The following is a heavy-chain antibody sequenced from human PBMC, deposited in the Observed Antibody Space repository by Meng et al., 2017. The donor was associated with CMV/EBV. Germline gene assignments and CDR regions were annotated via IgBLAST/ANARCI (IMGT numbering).Heavy chain of an antibody. D-gene: IGHD2-2*01. CDR1: GGTFSSYA. J-gene: IGHJ6*02. CDR3: ATKDIVVVPAVLEYGMDV. CDR2: IIPIFGTA. Sequence: SVKVSCKASGGTFSSYAISWVRQAPGQGLERMGGIIPIFGTANYAQKFQGRVTITTDESTSTAYMELSSLKSEDTAVYYCATKDIVVVPAVLEYGMDVWGQGTTVTVSS. V-gene: IGHV1-69*05.